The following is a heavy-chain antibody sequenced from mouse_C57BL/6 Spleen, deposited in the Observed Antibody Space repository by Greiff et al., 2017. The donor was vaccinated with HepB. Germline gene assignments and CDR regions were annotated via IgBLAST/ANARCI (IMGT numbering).Heavy chain of an antibody. D-gene: IGHD2-2*01. CDR2: IYPRSGNT. J-gene: IGHJ2*01. V-gene: IGHV1-81*01. CDR1: GYTFTSYG. Sequence: VMLVESGAELARPGASVKLSCKASGYTFTSYGISWVKQRTGQGLEWIGEIYPRSGNTYYNEKFKGKATLTADKSSSTAYMELRSLTSEDSAVYFCARYGYDVGGYFDYWGQGTTLTVSS. CDR3: ARYGYDVGGYFDY.